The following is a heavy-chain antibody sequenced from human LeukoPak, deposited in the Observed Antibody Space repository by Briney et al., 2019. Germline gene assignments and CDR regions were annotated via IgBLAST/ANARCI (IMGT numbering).Heavy chain of an antibody. CDR1: GYSISSGYY. CDR2: IYHSGST. V-gene: IGHV4-38-2*01. D-gene: IGHD2-2*01. CDR3: ARWGKGILPAATIDY. Sequence: SETLSLTCAVSGYSISSGYYWGWIRQPPGKGLEWIGSIYHSGSTYYNPSLKSRVTISVDTSKDQFSLKLSSVTAADTAVYDCARWGKGILPAATIDYWGQGTLVTVSS. J-gene: IGHJ4*02.